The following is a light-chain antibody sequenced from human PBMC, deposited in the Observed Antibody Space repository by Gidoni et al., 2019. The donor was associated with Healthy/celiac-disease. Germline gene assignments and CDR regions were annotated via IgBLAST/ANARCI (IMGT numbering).Light chain of an antibody. Sequence: SVLTQPPSVSGAPGQRVTISCTGSSSNIGAGYDVHWYQQLPGTASKLLIYGNSNRPSGVPDRFSGSKSGTSASLAITGLQAEDEADYYCQSYDSSLSGSVFGGGTKLTVL. J-gene: IGLJ2*01. V-gene: IGLV1-40*01. CDR3: QSYDSSLSGSV. CDR2: GNS. CDR1: SSNIGAGYD.